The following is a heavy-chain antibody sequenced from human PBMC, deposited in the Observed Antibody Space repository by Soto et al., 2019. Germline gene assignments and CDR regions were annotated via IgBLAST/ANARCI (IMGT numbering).Heavy chain of an antibody. CDR2: IYYSGST. V-gene: IGHV4-59*01. D-gene: IGHD1-26*01. CDR3: ARSARWEGYGMDV. CDR1: GGSISSYY. J-gene: IGHJ6*02. Sequence: SETLSLTCTVSGGSISSYYWSWIRQPPGKGLEWIGYIYYSGSTNYNPSLKSRVTISVDTSKNQFSLKLSSVTAADTAVYYCARSARWEGYGMDVWGQGTTVTVSS.